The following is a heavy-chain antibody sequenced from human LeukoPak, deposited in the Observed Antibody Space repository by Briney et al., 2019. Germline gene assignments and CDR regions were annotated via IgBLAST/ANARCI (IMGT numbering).Heavy chain of an antibody. Sequence: PGGSLRLSCAASGFTFSSYAMSWVRQAPGKGLEWVSAISGSGGSTYYADSVKGRFTIPRDNSKNTLYLQMNSLRAEDTAVYYCAKGDYYDNQWLQGWGQGTLVTVSS. CDR1: GFTFSSYA. CDR3: AKGDYYDNQWLQG. D-gene: IGHD3-22*01. V-gene: IGHV3-23*01. J-gene: IGHJ1*01. CDR2: ISGSGGST.